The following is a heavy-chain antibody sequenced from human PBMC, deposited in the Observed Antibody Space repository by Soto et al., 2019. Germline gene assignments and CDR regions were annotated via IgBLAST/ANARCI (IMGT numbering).Heavy chain of an antibody. CDR2: INHSGST. Sequence: SETLSLTCAVYGGSFSDYYWSWIRQPPGKGLEWIGEINHSGSTNHNPSLKSRVTISVDTSKNQFSLKLSSVTAADAAVYYCARRPAYSYYFYGMDVWGQGTTVTV. CDR1: GGSFSDYY. V-gene: IGHV4-34*01. J-gene: IGHJ6*02. CDR3: ARRPAYSYYFYGMDV.